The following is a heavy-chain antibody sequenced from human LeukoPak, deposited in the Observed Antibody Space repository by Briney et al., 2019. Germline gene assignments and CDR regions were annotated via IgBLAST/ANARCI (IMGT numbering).Heavy chain of an antibody. V-gene: IGHV4-34*01. CDR1: GGSFSGYY. CDR3: ASGYSYGYAGGLDY. D-gene: IGHD5-18*01. CDR2: INHSGST. Sequence: PSETLSLTCAVYGGSFSGYYWSWIRQPPGKGLEWIGEINHSGSTYYNPSLKSRVTISVDRSKNQFSLKLSSVTAADTAVYYCASGYSYGYAGGLDYWGQGTLVTVSS. J-gene: IGHJ4*02.